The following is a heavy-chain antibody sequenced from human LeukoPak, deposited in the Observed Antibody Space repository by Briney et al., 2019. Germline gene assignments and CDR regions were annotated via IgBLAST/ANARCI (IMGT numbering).Heavy chain of an antibody. Sequence: SETLSLTCTVSGGSISSYYWSWIRQPPGKGLEWIGYIYYSGSTNYNPSLKSRVTISVDTSKNQFSVKLSSVTAADTAVYYCARGRPTYYYDSSGYYYFDYWGQGTLVTVSS. CDR2: IYYSGST. D-gene: IGHD3-22*01. CDR1: GGSISSYY. J-gene: IGHJ4*02. CDR3: ARGRPTYYYDSSGYYYFDY. V-gene: IGHV4-59*01.